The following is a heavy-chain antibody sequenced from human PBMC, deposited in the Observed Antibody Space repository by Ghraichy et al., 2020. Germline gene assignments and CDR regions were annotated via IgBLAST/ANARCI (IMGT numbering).Heavy chain of an antibody. CDR3: AKALSYGDFSFDY. CDR2: ISGSGGST. J-gene: IGHJ4*02. Sequence: GESLNISCAASGFTFSSYAMSWVRQAPGKGLEWVSAISGSGGSTYYADSVKGRFTISRDNSKNTLYLQMNSLRAEDTAVYYCAKALSYGDFSFDYWGQGTLVTVSS. D-gene: IGHD4-17*01. CDR1: GFTFSSYA. V-gene: IGHV3-23*01.